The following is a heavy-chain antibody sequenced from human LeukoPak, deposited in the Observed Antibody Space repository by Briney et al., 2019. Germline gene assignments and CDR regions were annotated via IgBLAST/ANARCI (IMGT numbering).Heavy chain of an antibody. J-gene: IGHJ4*02. CDR1: GFTFSNCA. CDR2: IGGSDGVT. V-gene: IGHV3-23*01. Sequence: GGSLRLSCAASGFTFSNCAMSWVRQAPGKGLEWVSAIGGSDGVTLYADSVKGRFTVFRDNSKNTLYLEMSNLRVEDTALYYCAKRPNSDSGSYYFDHWGLGTLVTVSS. D-gene: IGHD3-10*01. CDR3: AKRPNSDSGSYYFDH.